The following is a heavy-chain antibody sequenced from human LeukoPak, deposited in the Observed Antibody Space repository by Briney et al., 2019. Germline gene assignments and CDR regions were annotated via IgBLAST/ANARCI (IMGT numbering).Heavy chain of an antibody. CDR3: ASSRSGWSYFDY. Sequence: ASVKISCKASGYTFTGYYMHWVRQAPGQGLEWMGWINPNSGGTNYAQKFQGWVTMTRDTSISTAYMELSRLRSDDTAVYYCASSRSGWSYFDYWGQGTLVTVSS. V-gene: IGHV1-2*04. D-gene: IGHD6-19*01. J-gene: IGHJ4*02. CDR2: INPNSGGT. CDR1: GYTFTGYY.